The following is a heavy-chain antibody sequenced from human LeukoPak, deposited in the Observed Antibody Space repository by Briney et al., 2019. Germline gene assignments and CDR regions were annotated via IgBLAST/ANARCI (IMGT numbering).Heavy chain of an antibody. Sequence: ASVKVSCKASGYTFTGYYMHWVRQAPGQGLEWMGWVNPNSGGTNYAQKFQGRVTMTRDTSISTAYMELSRLRSDDTAVYYCARGGTNWGYYFDYWGQGTLVTVSS. V-gene: IGHV1-2*02. D-gene: IGHD7-27*01. CDR2: VNPNSGGT. J-gene: IGHJ4*02. CDR3: ARGGTNWGYYFDY. CDR1: GYTFTGYY.